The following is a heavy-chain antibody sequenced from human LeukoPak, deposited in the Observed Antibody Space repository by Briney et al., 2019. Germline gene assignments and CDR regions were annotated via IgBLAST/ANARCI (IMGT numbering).Heavy chain of an antibody. CDR2: IRYDGSDK. D-gene: IGHD3-10*01. V-gene: IGHV3-30*02. CDR1: GFTFSSYG. J-gene: IGHJ6*03. CDR3: AKEGSDSYYYYYYMDV. Sequence: GGSLRLSCAASGFTFSSYGMHWARQAPGKGLEWVAFIRYDGSDKYYADSVKGRFTISRDNSKNTLYLQMNSLRAEDTAVYYCAKEGSDSYYYYYYMDVWGKGTTVTVSS.